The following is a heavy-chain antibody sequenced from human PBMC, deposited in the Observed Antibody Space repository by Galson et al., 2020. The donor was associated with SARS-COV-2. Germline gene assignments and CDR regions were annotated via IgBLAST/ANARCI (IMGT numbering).Heavy chain of an antibody. CDR2: AWYGASFM. CDR3: ARGSGLSSPPAHYFDTSVYFAEYFLY. CDR1: GITVSGYG. D-gene: IGHD3-22*01. Sequence: GGSLRLSCVVSGITVSGYGMHWVRQTPGKGLEWVAVAWYGASFMYYADSVKGRFTMSRDDSKNTVYLEMRSLRAEDMAVYYCARGSGLSSPPAHYFDTSVYFAEYFLYWGLGTLVTVSS. V-gene: IGHV3-33*03. J-gene: IGHJ1*01.